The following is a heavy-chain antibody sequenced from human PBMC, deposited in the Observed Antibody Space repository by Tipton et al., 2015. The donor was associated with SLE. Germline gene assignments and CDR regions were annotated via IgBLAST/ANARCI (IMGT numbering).Heavy chain of an antibody. CDR3: SRNLGSYYGMDV. D-gene: IGHD3-16*01. J-gene: IGHJ6*02. CDR2: TTHSGKT. V-gene: IGHV4-34*01. CDR1: RGSFSGYY. Sequence: TLSLTCAVYRGSFSGYYWSWIRRPPGKGLEWIGETTHSGKTNYNPSLKSRVTISADTSKNQFSLKLTSVTVADTAVYYCSRNLGSYYGMDVWGQGTTVTVSS.